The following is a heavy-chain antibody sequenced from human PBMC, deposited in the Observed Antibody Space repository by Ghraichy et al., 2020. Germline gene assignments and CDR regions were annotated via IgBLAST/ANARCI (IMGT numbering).Heavy chain of an antibody. Sequence: GGSLRLSCAGSGLTFTNFAMNWVRQAPGKGLEWVSTITASGGTTYYADSVRGRFTVSRDKSRNTLYLQMNSLRAEDTALYYCARAFSHFDPLHYWGQGTLVTVSS. V-gene: IGHV3-23*01. J-gene: IGHJ4*02. D-gene: IGHD2/OR15-2a*01. CDR2: ITASGGTT. CDR1: GLTFTNFA. CDR3: ARAFSHFDPLHY.